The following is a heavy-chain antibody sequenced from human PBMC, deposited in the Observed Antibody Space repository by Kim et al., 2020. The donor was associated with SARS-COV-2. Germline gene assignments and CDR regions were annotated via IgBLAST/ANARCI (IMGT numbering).Heavy chain of an antibody. CDR1: GGSISSSSYY. D-gene: IGHD6-19*01. CDR3: ARHKRQWLERGAEYFQH. Sequence: SETLSLTCTVSGGSISSSSYYWGWIRQPPGKGLEWIGSIYYSGSTYYNPSLKSRVTISVDTSKNQFSLKLSSVTAADTAVYYCARHKRQWLERGAEYFQHWGQGTLVTVSS. V-gene: IGHV4-39*01. CDR2: IYYSGST. J-gene: IGHJ1*01.